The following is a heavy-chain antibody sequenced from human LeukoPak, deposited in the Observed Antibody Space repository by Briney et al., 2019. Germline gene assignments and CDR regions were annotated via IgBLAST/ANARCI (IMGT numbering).Heavy chain of an antibody. CDR2: IYYSGSS. D-gene: IGHD4-17*01. Sequence: SETLSLTCAVSGGSISSGGYYWSWIRQHPGKGLEWIGHIYYSGSSYFNPSLKSRVTISVDTSMNQFSLRLSSVTAADTAVYYCARQRDYGDHFFDYWGQGTLVTVSS. CDR1: GGSISSGGYY. V-gene: IGHV4-31*11. J-gene: IGHJ4*02. CDR3: ARQRDYGDHFFDY.